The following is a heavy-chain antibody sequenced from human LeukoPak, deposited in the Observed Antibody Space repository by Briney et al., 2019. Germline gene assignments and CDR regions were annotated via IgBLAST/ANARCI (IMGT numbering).Heavy chain of an antibody. CDR1: GFTFSSYS. CDR2: ISSSSSYI. Sequence: PGGSLRLSCAASGFTFSSYSMNWVRQAPGKGLEWVSSISSSSSYIYYADSVKGRFTISRDNAKNSLYLQMNSLRAEDTAVYYCATAAIPQYYYDSSGYYYFDYWGQGTLVTVSS. CDR3: ATAAIPQYYYDSSGYYYFDY. J-gene: IGHJ4*02. D-gene: IGHD3-22*01. V-gene: IGHV3-21*04.